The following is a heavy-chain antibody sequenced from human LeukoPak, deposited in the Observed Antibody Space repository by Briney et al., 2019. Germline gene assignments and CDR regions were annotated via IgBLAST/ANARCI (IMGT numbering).Heavy chain of an antibody. V-gene: IGHV3-30-3*01. CDR2: VSSDGTNK. Sequence: GGSLRLSCAASGFAFNTYDMHWVRQAPGKGLEWVADVSSDGTNKYYGDSVKGRFTISRDNVKNSLYLQVNSLRAEDTAVYYCARGCGRASCPYFFDSWGHGSLVSVSS. J-gene: IGHJ4*01. CDR1: GFAFNTYD. D-gene: IGHD2-2*01. CDR3: ARGCGRASCPYFFDS.